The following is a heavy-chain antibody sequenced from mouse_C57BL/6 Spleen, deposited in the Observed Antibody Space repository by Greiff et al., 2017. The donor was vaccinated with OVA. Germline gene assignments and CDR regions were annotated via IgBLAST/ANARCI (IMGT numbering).Heavy chain of an antibody. D-gene: IGHD2-3*01. V-gene: IGHV7-3*01. J-gene: IGHJ1*03. CDR2: IRNKANGYTT. CDR3: ARSSLYAWYFDV. CDR1: GFTFTDYY. Sequence: EVMLVESGGGLVQPGGSLSLSCAASGFTFTDYYMSWVRQPPGKALEWLGFIRNKANGYTTEYSASVKGRFTISRDNSQSILYLQMNALRAEDSATYYCARSSLYAWYFDVWGTGTTVTVSS.